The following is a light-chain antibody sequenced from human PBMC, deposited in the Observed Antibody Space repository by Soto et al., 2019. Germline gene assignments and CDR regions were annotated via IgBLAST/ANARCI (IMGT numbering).Light chain of an antibody. CDR2: GAS. Sequence: EIVLTQSPGTLSLSPGDRATLSCRASQSVSSRYLACYQQKPGQAPRLLISGASTRATGIPDRFSGSGSGTDFTLTISRLEPEDFAVYYCQQYGNSRWTFGQGTKVEIK. CDR3: QQYGNSRWT. V-gene: IGKV3-20*01. CDR1: QSVSSRY. J-gene: IGKJ1*01.